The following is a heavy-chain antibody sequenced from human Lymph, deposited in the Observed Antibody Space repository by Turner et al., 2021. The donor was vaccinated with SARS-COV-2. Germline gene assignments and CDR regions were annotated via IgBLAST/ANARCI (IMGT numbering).Heavy chain of an antibody. D-gene: IGHD6-13*01. Sequence: EVQLVESGGGLVKPGGALRLSCAASGFTFSNAWMTWVRQAPGKGLEWVGRINTKTDGGTTDYAAPVKGRFTISRDDSKNTLYLQMNSLKTEDTAVYYCTTHSAPDYWGQGTLVTVSS. CDR2: INTKTDGGTT. V-gene: IGHV3-15*01. CDR1: GFTFSNAW. J-gene: IGHJ4*02. CDR3: TTHSAPDY.